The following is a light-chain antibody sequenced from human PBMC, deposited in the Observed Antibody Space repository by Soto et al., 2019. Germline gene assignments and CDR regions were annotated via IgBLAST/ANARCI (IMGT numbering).Light chain of an antibody. CDR3: QQRSYWPPWT. Sequence: EIVLTQSPATLSLSPGERATVSCRASRNVNTYLAWYQHKAGQAPRLLIYDASKRATGIPARFSGSWSGTDFTLNTSSLEHEDFAVYYCQQRSYWPPWTFGQGTKVEIE. J-gene: IGKJ1*01. CDR1: RNVNTY. V-gene: IGKV3-11*01. CDR2: DAS.